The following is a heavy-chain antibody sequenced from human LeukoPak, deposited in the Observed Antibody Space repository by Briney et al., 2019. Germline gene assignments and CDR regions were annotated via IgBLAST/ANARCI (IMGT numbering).Heavy chain of an antibody. J-gene: IGHJ4*02. CDR3: ARVPLRGQQLVRDY. CDR2: IYTSGST. D-gene: IGHD6-13*01. V-gene: IGHV4-4*07. Sequence: SETLSLTCTVSGGSISSYYWSWIRQPAGKGLEWIGRIYTSGSTNYNPSLKSRVTISVDTSKNQFSLKLSSVTAADTAVYYCARVPLRGQQLVRDYWGQGTLVTVSS. CDR1: GGSISSYY.